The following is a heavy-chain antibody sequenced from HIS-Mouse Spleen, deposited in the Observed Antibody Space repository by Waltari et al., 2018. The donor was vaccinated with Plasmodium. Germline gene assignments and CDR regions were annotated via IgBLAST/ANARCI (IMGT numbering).Heavy chain of an antibody. D-gene: IGHD2-15*01. Sequence: QVQPQESGPGLVKPSETLSLTCTVSGYSISSGYSWGWSRQPPGKGLEWIGSIYHSGSTYYNPSLKSRVTISVDTSKNQFSLKLSSVTAADTAVYYCARSLGIASSYWYFDLWGRGTLVTVSS. CDR2: IYHSGST. J-gene: IGHJ2*01. V-gene: IGHV4-38-2*02. CDR3: ARSLGIASSYWYFDL. CDR1: GYSISSGYS.